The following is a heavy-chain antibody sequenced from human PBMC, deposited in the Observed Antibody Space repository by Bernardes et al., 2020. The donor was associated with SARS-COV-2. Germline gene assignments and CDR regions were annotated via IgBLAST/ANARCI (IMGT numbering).Heavy chain of an antibody. J-gene: IGHJ3*02. V-gene: IGHV4-61*02. Sequence: SETLSLTCTVSGDSLSSGDYYCSWIRQPAGKGLEYIGRFHTRGSTKYNPSHKSRVTMLLDISKNQFSLRLTSVTAADTAVYYCALTTEVPWAFDIWGQGSMVTVSS. CDR1: GDSLSSGDYY. CDR2: FHTRGST. D-gene: IGHD3-10*01. CDR3: ALTTEVPWAFDI.